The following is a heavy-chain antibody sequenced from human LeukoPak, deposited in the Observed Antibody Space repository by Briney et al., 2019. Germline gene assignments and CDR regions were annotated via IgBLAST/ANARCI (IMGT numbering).Heavy chain of an antibody. J-gene: IGHJ4*02. V-gene: IGHV4-39*07. CDR2: INHSGST. CDR1: GGSISSSSYY. Sequence: SETLSLTCTVSGGSISSSSYYWSWIRQPPGKGLEWIGEINHSGSTNYNPSLKSRVTISVDTSKNQFSLKLSSVTAADTAVYYCARVWRWYSGNNFDYWGRGTWSPSPQ. D-gene: IGHD1-26*01. CDR3: ARVWRWYSGNNFDY.